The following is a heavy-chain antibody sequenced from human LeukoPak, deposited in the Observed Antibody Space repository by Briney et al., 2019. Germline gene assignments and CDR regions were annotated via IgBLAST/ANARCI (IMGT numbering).Heavy chain of an antibody. Sequence: SSETLSLTCTVSGGSISSYYWSWIRQPPGKGLEWIGYIYYSGSTNYNPSLKSRVTISVDTSKNQFSLKLSSVTAADTAVYYCARLWKKANFDIWGQGTMVTVSS. CDR1: GGSISSYY. CDR3: ARLWKKANFDI. V-gene: IGHV4-59*08. J-gene: IGHJ3*02. D-gene: IGHD1-1*01. CDR2: IYYSGST.